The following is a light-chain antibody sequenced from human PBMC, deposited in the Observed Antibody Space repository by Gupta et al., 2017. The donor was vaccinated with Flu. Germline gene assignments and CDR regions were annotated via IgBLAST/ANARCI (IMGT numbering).Light chain of an antibody. Sequence: GGRAPHSWRTKQGVCVNLAWYQQKPGQGPRLLIYGASTRETGVPARFSGTGSGTQFTLTISRLQSEDVAVYYCQQHNHWPPAFGGGTKVEIK. CDR1: QGVCVN. J-gene: IGKJ4*01. CDR2: GAS. CDR3: QQHNHWPPA. V-gene: IGKV3-15*01.